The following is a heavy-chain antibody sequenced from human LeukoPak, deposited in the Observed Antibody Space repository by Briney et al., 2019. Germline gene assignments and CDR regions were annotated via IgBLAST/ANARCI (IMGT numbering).Heavy chain of an antibody. CDR2: ISAYNGNT. J-gene: IGHJ4*02. CDR1: GYTFTSYG. Sequence: ASVKVSCKASGYTFTSYGISWVRQAPGQGLEWMGWISAYNGNTNYAQKLQGRVTMTTGTSTSTAYMELRSLRSDDTAVYYCARLQPYDFWSGPNFDYWGQGTLVTVSS. V-gene: IGHV1-18*01. CDR3: ARLQPYDFWSGPNFDY. D-gene: IGHD3-3*01.